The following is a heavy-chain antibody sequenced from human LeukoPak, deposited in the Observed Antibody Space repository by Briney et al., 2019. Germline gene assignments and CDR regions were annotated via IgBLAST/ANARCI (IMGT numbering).Heavy chain of an antibody. D-gene: IGHD1/OR15-1a*01. CDR2: IDYSGST. J-gene: IGHJ3*02. V-gene: IGHV4-59*01. CDR3: ARNTAFDI. Sequence: PSETLSLTCTVSGGSISSYFWTWIRQPPGKGLEWIGNIDYSGSTNYNPPLKRRVTMSVDTSKNQFSLKPSSVTAADTAVYYCARNTAFDIWGQGTMVTVSS. CDR1: GGSISSYF.